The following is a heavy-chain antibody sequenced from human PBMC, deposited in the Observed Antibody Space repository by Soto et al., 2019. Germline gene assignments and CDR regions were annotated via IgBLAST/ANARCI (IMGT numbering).Heavy chain of an antibody. Sequence: GESLKISCKGSGYNFANYWIGWVRQMPGKGLEWMGMIFPGDSDTKNSPSLQGQITMSVDKSDSSAYLQWRSLKASDTAMYYCAAGYTTGPDAFDIWGQGAMVTVS. CDR2: IFPGDSDT. CDR1: GYNFANYW. J-gene: IGHJ3*02. D-gene: IGHD6-13*01. V-gene: IGHV5-51*01. CDR3: AAGYTTGPDAFDI.